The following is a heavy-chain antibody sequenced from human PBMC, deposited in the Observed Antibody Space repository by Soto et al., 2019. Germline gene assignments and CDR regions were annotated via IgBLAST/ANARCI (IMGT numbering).Heavy chain of an antibody. D-gene: IGHD3-22*01. Sequence: PSETLSLTCAVSGGSVSSSNWWSWVRQPPGKGLEWIGGIYHSGSTNYNPSLKSRVTISVDKSKNQFSLKLSSVTAADTAVYYCARGSYYYDSSGYYYVGDFDYWGQGTLVTVSS. CDR1: GGSVSSSNW. CDR3: ARGSYYYDSSGYYYVGDFDY. V-gene: IGHV4-4*02. J-gene: IGHJ4*02. CDR2: IYHSGST.